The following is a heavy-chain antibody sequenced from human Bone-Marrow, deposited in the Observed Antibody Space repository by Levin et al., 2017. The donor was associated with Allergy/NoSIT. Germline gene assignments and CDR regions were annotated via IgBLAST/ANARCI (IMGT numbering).Heavy chain of an antibody. CDR2: ISGSGLTT. V-gene: IGHV3-23*01. J-gene: IGHJ4*02. CDR1: GFTFSNYD. D-gene: IGHD3-3*01. CDR3: AILDVEWELTNT. Sequence: GESLKISCSASGFTFSNYDMNWVRQAPGKGLEWVSTISGSGLTTYHADFVKGRFTISRDNSKNTLYLQMNSLRAEDTAVFYCAILDVEWELTNTWGQGTLVTVSS.